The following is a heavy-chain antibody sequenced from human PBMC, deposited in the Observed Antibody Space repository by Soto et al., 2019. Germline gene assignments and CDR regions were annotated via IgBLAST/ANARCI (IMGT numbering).Heavy chain of an antibody. CDR3: AKMSPRIADCSGGSCYAGAFDI. CDR2: ISYDGSNK. V-gene: IGHV3-30*18. D-gene: IGHD2-15*01. J-gene: IGHJ3*02. Sequence: QVQLVESGGGVVQPGRSLRLSCAASGFTFSSYGMHWVRQAPGKGLEWVAVISYDGSNKYYADSVKGRFTISRDNSKNTLYLQMNSLRAEDTAVYYCAKMSPRIADCSGGSCYAGAFDIWGQGTMVTVSS. CDR1: GFTFSSYG.